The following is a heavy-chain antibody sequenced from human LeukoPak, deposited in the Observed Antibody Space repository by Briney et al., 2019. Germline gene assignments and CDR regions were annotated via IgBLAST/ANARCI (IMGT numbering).Heavy chain of an antibody. CDR3: ARSVGYCSSASCYVNWFDP. V-gene: IGHV4-4*07. D-gene: IGHD2-2*01. CDR1: GGSISSYY. CDR2: IYASGGT. Sequence: SETLSLTCTVSGGSISSYYWSWIRQPAGKGLEWIGPIYASGGTNYNPSLKSRLTISVDKSKNQFSLRLSSVTAADTAVYYCARSVGYCSSASCYVNWFDPWGQGTLVTVSS. J-gene: IGHJ5*02.